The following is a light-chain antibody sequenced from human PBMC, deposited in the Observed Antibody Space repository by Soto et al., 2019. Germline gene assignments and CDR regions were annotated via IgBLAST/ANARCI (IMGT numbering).Light chain of an antibody. CDR3: SSYIPRITDWA. CDR2: EVT. Sequence: QSVLTQPASVSGSPGQSITISCTGTSSDVGGYNLVSWYQQHPGEAPKLMIYEVTNRPSGVSNRFSGSKSGNTASLTVSVLQAEDEADYYCSSYIPRITDWAFGGGTKVTVL. J-gene: IGLJ3*02. V-gene: IGLV2-14*03. CDR1: SSDVGGYNL.